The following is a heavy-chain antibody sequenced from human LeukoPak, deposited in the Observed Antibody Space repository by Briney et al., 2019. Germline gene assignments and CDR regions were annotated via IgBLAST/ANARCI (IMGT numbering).Heavy chain of an antibody. CDR3: VRDLGRFDS. Sequence: PSESLSLTCTVSGGSISGYYWNWIRQSAGQGLEWIGRIYSSGSTNYSPSLKSRVTMSVDRSKNQFSLRVSSVTAADTAVYFCVRDLGRFDSWGQGAPVLVSS. CDR2: IYSSGST. V-gene: IGHV4-4*07. J-gene: IGHJ5*01. CDR1: GGSISGYY.